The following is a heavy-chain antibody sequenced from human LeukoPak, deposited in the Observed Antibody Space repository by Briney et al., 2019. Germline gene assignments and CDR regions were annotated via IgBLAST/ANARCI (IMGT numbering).Heavy chain of an antibody. CDR2: INPSGGST. Sequence: ASVKVSCKASVYTFTSYYMHWVRQAPGQGLEWMGIINPSGGSTSYAQKFQGRVTMTRDTSTSTVYMELSSLRSEDTAVYYCARYRPGRDYYDSSGYSDYWGQGTLVTVSS. CDR1: VYTFTSYY. V-gene: IGHV1-46*01. J-gene: IGHJ4*02. D-gene: IGHD3-22*01. CDR3: ARYRPGRDYYDSSGYSDY.